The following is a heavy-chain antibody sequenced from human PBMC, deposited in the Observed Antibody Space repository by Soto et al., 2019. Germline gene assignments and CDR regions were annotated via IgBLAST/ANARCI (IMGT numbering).Heavy chain of an antibody. CDR3: ARNIAVAGFINWFDP. V-gene: IGHV1-3*01. Sequence: GASVKVSCKASGYTFTSYAMHWVRQAPGQRLEWMGWINAGNGNTKYSQKFQGRVTITRDTSASTAYMELSSLRSEDTAVYYCARNIAVAGFINWFDPWGKGTLVTVSS. CDR1: GYTFTSYA. D-gene: IGHD6-19*01. J-gene: IGHJ5*02. CDR2: INAGNGNT.